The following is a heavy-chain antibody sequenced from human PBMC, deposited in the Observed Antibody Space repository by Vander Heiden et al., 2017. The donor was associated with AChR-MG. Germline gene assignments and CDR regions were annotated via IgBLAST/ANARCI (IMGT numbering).Heavy chain of an antibody. CDR3: ASPVDGDYYDSSGYYLSN. J-gene: IGHJ4*02. CDR2: IYYSGST. Sequence: QLQLQESGPGLVKPSETLSLTCTVSGGSISSSSYYWGWIRKPPGKGLEWIGSIYYSGSTYYNPSLKSRVTISVDTSKNQFSLKLSSVTAADTAVYYCASPVDGDYYDSSGYYLSNWGQGTLVTVSS. D-gene: IGHD3-22*01. V-gene: IGHV4-39*01. CDR1: GGSISSSSYY.